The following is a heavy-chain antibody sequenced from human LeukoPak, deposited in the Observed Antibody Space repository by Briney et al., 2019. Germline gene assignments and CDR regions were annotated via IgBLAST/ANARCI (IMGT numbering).Heavy chain of an antibody. D-gene: IGHD7-27*01. CDR3: ARVLGVGYYYYMDV. Sequence: SETLSLTCAGSRGSISSYYWSWIRQPPGKGLEWIGYIYYSGSTNYNHSLKRRVTISVDTSKNQFSLKLSSVTAADTAVYYCARVLGVGYYYYMDVWGKGTTVTVSS. CDR2: IYYSGST. J-gene: IGHJ6*03. CDR1: RGSISSYY. V-gene: IGHV4-59*01.